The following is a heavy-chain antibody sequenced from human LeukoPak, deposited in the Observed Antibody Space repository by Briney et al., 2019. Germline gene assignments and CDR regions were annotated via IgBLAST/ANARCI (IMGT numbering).Heavy chain of an antibody. D-gene: IGHD3-16*01. CDR3: ARESGVWGSPPRFDY. CDR2: IYTSGST. V-gene: IGHV4-4*07. CDR1: GGSISSYY. J-gene: IGHJ4*02. Sequence: SETLSLTCTVSGGSISSYYWSWIRQPAGKGLEWIGRIYTSGSTNYNPSLKSRVTMSVDTSKNQFSLKLSSVTAADTAVYYCARESGVWGSPPRFDYWGQGTLVTVSS.